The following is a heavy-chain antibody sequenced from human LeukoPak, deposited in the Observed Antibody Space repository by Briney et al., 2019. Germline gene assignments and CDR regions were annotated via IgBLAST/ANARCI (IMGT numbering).Heavy chain of an antibody. CDR2: ISAYNGNT. CDR3: ARGRGVLLWFGESPPGDGMDV. V-gene: IGHV1-18*01. D-gene: IGHD3-10*01. CDR1: GYTFTSYG. J-gene: IGHJ6*02. Sequence: ASVKVSCKASGYTFTSYGISWLRQAPGQGLEWMGWISAYNGNTNYAQKLQGRVTMTTDTSTSTAYMELRSLRSDDTAVYYCARGRGVLLWFGESPPGDGMDVWGQGTTVTVSS.